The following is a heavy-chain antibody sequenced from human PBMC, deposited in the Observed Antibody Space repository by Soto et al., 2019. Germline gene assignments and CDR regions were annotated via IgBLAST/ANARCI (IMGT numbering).Heavy chain of an antibody. D-gene: IGHD5-12*01. CDR1: GGTFSSYT. CDR3: ATYGVATGYYFDY. V-gene: IGHV1-69*02. Sequence: ASVKVSCKASGGTFSSYTISWVRQAPGQGLEWMGRIIPILGIANYAQKFQGRVTITADKSTSTAYMELSSLRSEDTAVYYCATYGVATGYYFDYWGQGTLVTVSS. J-gene: IGHJ4*02. CDR2: IIPILGIA.